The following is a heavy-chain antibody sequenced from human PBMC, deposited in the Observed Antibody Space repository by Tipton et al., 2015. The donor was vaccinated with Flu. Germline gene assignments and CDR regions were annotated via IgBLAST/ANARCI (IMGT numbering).Heavy chain of an antibody. Sequence: QSGAEVKKPGASVKVSCKASGYTFTSYGISWVRQAPGQGLEWMGWISAYNGNTNYAQKLQGRVTMTTDTSTSTAYMELRSLRSDDTAVYYCARAKTYYDFWSGYYPFDYWGQGTLVTVSS. CDR1: GYTFTSYG. D-gene: IGHD3-3*01. CDR3: ARAKTYYDFWSGYYPFDY. V-gene: IGHV1-18*04. J-gene: IGHJ4*02. CDR2: ISAYNGNT.